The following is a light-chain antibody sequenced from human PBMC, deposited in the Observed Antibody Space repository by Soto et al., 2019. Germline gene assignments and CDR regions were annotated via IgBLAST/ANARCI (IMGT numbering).Light chain of an antibody. J-gene: IGKJ4*01. V-gene: IGKV1-9*01. Sequence: IQLTQSPSSLSASVGDRVAITCRASEGISSYLAWYQENPGKVPKLLIDTASTLQNGVPSRFSGSGSGTDFTLTISSLQPEDFATYYCLQLKRYPLTFGGGTRVEIK. CDR1: EGISSY. CDR3: LQLKRYPLT. CDR2: TAS.